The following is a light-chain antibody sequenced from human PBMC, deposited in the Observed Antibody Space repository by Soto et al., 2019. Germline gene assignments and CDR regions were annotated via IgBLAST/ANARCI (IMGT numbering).Light chain of an antibody. CDR3: QQYNNWPPWT. Sequence: EIVLTQSPATLSAAPGERATLSCRASQRVKTNLAWYQQKPGQAPRLLMYESSTRATGIPARFSGSGSGTEFTLTISSLQSEDFAVYYCQQYNNWPPWTFGQGTKVDIK. J-gene: IGKJ1*01. CDR2: ESS. V-gene: IGKV3-15*01. CDR1: QRVKTN.